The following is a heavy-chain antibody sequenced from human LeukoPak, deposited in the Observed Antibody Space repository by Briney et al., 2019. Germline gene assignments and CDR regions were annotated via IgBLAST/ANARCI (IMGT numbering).Heavy chain of an antibody. D-gene: IGHD3-22*01. Sequence: GGSLRLSCAASGFTFSNAWMSWVRQAPGKGLEWVGRIKSKTDGGTTDYAAPVKGRFTISRDDPKNTLYLQLNSLKTEDTAVYYCTTDTYYYDSSPAGDYWGQGTLVTVSS. V-gene: IGHV3-15*01. J-gene: IGHJ4*02. CDR2: IKSKTDGGTT. CDR3: TTDTYYYDSSPAGDY. CDR1: GFTFSNAW.